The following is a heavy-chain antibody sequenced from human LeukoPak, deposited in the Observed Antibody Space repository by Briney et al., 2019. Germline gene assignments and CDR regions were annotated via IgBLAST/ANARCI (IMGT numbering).Heavy chain of an antibody. CDR1: GGSISSYY. J-gene: IGHJ3*02. V-gene: IGHV4-59*08. Sequence: PSETLSLTCTVSGGSISSYYWNWIRQPPGKGLEWIGYIYYIGSTNYNPSLKSRVTISVDTSKNQFSLKLSSVTAADTAVYYCARRRVGMIAPSGAFDIWGQGTMVTVSS. CDR2: IYYIGST. D-gene: IGHD3-22*01. CDR3: ARRRVGMIAPSGAFDI.